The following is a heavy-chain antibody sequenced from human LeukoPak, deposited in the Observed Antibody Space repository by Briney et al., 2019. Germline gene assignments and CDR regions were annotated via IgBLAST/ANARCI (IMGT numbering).Heavy chain of an antibody. CDR1: GGSISSSSYY. D-gene: IGHD3-3*01. CDR3: ARVTGGVVIIVTPRAFFDY. CDR2: IYYSGST. V-gene: IGHV4-39*01. J-gene: IGHJ4*02. Sequence: KPSETLSLTCTVSGGSISSSSYYWGWIRQPPGKGLEWIGSIYYSGSTYYNPSLKSRVTISVDTSKNQFSLKLSSVTAADTAAYYCARVTGGVVIIVTPRAFFDYWGQGTLVTVSS.